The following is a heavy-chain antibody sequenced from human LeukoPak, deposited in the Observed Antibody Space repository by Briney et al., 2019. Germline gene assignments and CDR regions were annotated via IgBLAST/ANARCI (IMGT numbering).Heavy chain of an antibody. CDR3: ARGSHIWFGEINWFDP. V-gene: IGHV4-59*01. Sequence: SETLSLTCTVSGGSISSYYWSWIRQPPGKGLEWIWYIYYSGSTNYNPSLKSRVTISVDTSKNQFSLKLSSVTAADTAVYYCARGSHIWFGEINWFDPWGQGTLVTVSS. CDR2: IYYSGST. J-gene: IGHJ5*02. D-gene: IGHD3-10*01. CDR1: GGSISSYY.